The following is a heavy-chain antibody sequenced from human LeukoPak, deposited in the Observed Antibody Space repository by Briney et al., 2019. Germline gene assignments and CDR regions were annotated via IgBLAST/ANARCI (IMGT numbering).Heavy chain of an antibody. D-gene: IGHD3-16*02. V-gene: IGHV3-7*01. CDR3: ARSVRLSF. Sequence: GGSLRLSCAASGFTFSSYWKSWVRQAPGKGLEWVANIDQDGSEKYYVDSVKGRFTISRDNARNSLYLQMNSLRVEDTAIYYCARSVRLSFWGQGTLVTVSS. J-gene: IGHJ4*02. CDR1: GFTFSSYW. CDR2: IDQDGSEK.